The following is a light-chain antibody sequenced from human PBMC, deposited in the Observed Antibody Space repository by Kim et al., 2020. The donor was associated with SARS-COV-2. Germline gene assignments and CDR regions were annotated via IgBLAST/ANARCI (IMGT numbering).Light chain of an antibody. V-gene: IGLV1-40*01. CDR1: SSNIGTGYD. J-gene: IGLJ3*02. Sequence: QSVLTQPPSVSGAPGQRVTISCTGSSSNIGTGYDVHWYQQLPGTAPKLLIYVDSNRPSGVPERFSGSKSGTSASLAITGLQAEDEADYYCQSYDSSLGGWVFGGGTQLTVL. CDR3: QSYDSSLGGWV. CDR2: VDS.